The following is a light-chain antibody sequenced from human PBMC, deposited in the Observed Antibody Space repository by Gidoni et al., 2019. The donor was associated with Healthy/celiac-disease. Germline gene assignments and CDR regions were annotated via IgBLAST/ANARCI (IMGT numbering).Light chain of an antibody. V-gene: IGKV3-15*01. CDR3: QQYNNWPPLT. CDR1: QRVSSN. J-gene: IGKJ4*01. CDR2: GPS. Sequence: EIVMTQSPAPLSVSPGERATLSCRASQRVSSNLDWYQQKPGQAPRLLIYGPSTRATGIPARFSGSESGTEFTLTISSLQSEDFAVYYCQQYNNWPPLTFXGXTKVEIK.